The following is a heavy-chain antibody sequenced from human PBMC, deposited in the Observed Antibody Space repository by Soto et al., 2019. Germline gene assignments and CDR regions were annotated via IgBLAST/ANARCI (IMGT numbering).Heavy chain of an antibody. J-gene: IGHJ4*02. D-gene: IGHD6-19*01. V-gene: IGHV3-73*01. CDR2: IPSKTNTYAT. CDR1: VFTVRVST. CDR3: TRQHLDVPVASAIDY. Sequence: GGSLGLACAASVFTVRVSTIDWVRQTSGKGLEWVGRIPSKTNTYATAYAASVKGRFTISRDDSKNTAYLQMNSLKTEDTAVYYCTRQHLDVPVASAIDYWGQGTLVTVSS.